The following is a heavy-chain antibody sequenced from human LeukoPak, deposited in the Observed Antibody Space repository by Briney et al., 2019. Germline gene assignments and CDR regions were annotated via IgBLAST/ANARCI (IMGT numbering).Heavy chain of an antibody. D-gene: IGHD2-15*01. CDR3: ARGYCSGGSCPLDY. J-gene: IGHJ4*02. CDR1: GGSISSYY. CDR2: IYYSGST. V-gene: IGHV4-59*08. Sequence: SETLSLTCTVSGGSISSYYWSWIRQPPGKGLEWIGYIYYSGSTNYNPSLKSRVTISVDTSKNQFSLKLGSVTAADTAVYYCARGYCSGGSCPLDYWGQGTLVTVSS.